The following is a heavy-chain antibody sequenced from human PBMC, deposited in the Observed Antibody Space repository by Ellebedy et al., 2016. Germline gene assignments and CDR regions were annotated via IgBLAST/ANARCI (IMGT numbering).Heavy chain of an antibody. CDR1: GFTVSSNY. Sequence: GGSLRLSXAASGFTVSSNYMSWVRQAPGKGLEWVSVIYSGGSTYYADSVKGRFTISRDNSKNTLYLQMNSLRAEDTAVYYCARDAQSAYYYDSSGYTPGDYWGQGTLVTVSS. CDR3: ARDAQSAYYYDSSGYTPGDY. V-gene: IGHV3-66*01. D-gene: IGHD3-22*01. CDR2: IYSGGST. J-gene: IGHJ4*02.